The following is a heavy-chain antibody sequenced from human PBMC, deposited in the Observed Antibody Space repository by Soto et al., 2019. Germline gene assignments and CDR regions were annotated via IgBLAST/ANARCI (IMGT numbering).Heavy chain of an antibody. CDR1: GYTFTSYG. J-gene: IGHJ4*02. CDR2: ISAHNGNT. V-gene: IGHV1-18*01. CDR3: ARGRCGDY. Sequence: QVHLVQSGAEVKKPGASVKVSCKASGYTFTSYGITWVRQAPGQGLEWMGWISAHNGNTDYAQKLQGRVIVTRDTSTSTAYMELRSLISDDTAVYYRARGRCGDYWGQGALVTVSS.